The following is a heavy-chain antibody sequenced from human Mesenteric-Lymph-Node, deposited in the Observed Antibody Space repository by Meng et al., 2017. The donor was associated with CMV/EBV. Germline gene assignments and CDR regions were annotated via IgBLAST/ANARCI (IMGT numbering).Heavy chain of an antibody. CDR1: GGSLSTYY. J-gene: IGHJ4*02. Sequence: SETLSLTCTVSGGSLSTYYWSWIRQPPGKGLEWIGSIYYSGSTYYNPSLKSRVTISVDTSKNQFSLKLSSVTAADTAVYYCARDGCSSTSCPIDYWGQGTLVTVSS. D-gene: IGHD2-2*01. CDR2: IYYSGST. V-gene: IGHV4-59*12. CDR3: ARDGCSSTSCPIDY.